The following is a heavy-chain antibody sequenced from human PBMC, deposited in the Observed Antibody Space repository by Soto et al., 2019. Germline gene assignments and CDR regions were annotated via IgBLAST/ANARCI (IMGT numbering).Heavy chain of an antibody. CDR1: GYTFTSYG. V-gene: IGHV1-18*01. Sequence: ASVKVSCKASGYTFTSYGISWVRQAPGQGLEWMGWISAYNGNTNYAQKLQGRVTMTTDTSTSTAYMELRSLRSDDTAVYYCARLDLLGEGSGGSCFLHVFEIWGQGTMVTVSS. CDR3: ARLDLLGEGSGGSCFLHVFEI. D-gene: IGHD2-15*01. CDR2: ISAYNGNT. J-gene: IGHJ3*02.